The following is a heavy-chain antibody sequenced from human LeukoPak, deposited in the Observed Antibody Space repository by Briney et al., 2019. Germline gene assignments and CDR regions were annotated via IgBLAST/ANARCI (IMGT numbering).Heavy chain of an antibody. CDR3: ARCFNDPQGLNYYYYMDV. V-gene: IGHV4-34*01. CDR1: CRSFSGHY. D-gene: IGHD3/OR15-3a*01. Sequence: SETLSLTCALYCRSFSGHYWSWIRQPPGKGLEWIGEINHSGSTNYNPSLKSRVTISVDTSKNQFSLKLSSVTAADTAVYYCARCFNDPQGLNYYYYMDVWGKGTTVTVSS. CDR2: INHSGST. J-gene: IGHJ6*03.